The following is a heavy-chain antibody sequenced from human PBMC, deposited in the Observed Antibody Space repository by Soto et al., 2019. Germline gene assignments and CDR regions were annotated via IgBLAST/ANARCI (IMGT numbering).Heavy chain of an antibody. CDR2: INPSGGST. CDR3: ARKDALYCSGGSCYGMDV. D-gene: IGHD2-15*01. CDR1: GYTFTSYY. Sequence: QVQLVQSGAEVKKPGASVKVSCKASGYTFTSYYMHWVRQAPGQGLEWMGIINPSGGSTSYAQKFQGRVTMTRDTSTSTVYMELSRLRSEDTAVYYCARKDALYCSGGSCYGMDVWGQGTTVTVSS. V-gene: IGHV1-46*01. J-gene: IGHJ6*02.